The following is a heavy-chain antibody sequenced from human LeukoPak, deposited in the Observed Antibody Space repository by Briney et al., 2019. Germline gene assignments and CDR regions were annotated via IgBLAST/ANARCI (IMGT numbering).Heavy chain of an antibody. D-gene: IGHD3-10*01. J-gene: IGHJ6*03. CDR3: AGGRDYYYYMDV. V-gene: IGHV3-21*01. CDR1: GFTFSSYS. Sequence: GGSLRLSCAASGFTFSSYSMNWVRQAPGKGLEWVSSISSSSSYIYYADSVKGRFTISRDNAKNSLYLQMNSLRAEDTAVYYCAGGRDYYYYMDVWGKGTTVTVSS. CDR2: ISSSSSYI.